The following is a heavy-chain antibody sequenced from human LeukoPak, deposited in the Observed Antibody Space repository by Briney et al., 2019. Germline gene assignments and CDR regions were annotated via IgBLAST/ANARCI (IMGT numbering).Heavy chain of an antibody. CDR1: GFTFSSYW. V-gene: IGHV3-33*08. Sequence: GGSLRLSCAASGFTFSSYWMSWVRQAPGKGLEWVAVIWYDASNGFCADSVKGRFTISRDNSKNTLFMQMNSLRAEDTAVYCCVRDMGSSWYGPIDYWGQGTLVTVSS. CDR2: IWYDASNG. D-gene: IGHD6-13*01. J-gene: IGHJ4*02. CDR3: VRDMGSSWYGPIDY.